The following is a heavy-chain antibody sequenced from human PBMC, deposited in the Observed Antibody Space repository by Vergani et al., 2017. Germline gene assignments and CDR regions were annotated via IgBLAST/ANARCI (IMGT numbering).Heavy chain of an antibody. V-gene: IGHV3-33*01. CDR3: VRHSWFRACRSVSCYSWDY. CDR2: IWDDGSKK. CDR1: GCIFKNHG. Sequence: QVQLVESGGGVVQPGTSLRLSCAASGCIFKNHGMQWVRQAPGKGLEWVAHIWDDGSKKNYGDSMKGRFTIPRDNSKDTLYLEMNSLRGEDSAVYYCVRHSWFRACRSVSCYSWDYWGQGTPVTVSS. D-gene: IGHD2-2*01. J-gene: IGHJ4*02.